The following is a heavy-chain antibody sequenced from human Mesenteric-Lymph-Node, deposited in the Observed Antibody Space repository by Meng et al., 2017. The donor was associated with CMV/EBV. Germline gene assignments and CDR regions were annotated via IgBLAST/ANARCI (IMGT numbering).Heavy chain of an antibody. CDR1: GYTFSSYA. J-gene: IGHJ4*02. V-gene: IGHV1-3*04. D-gene: IGHD3-16*01. Sequence: QVQLVQSGAEVKKPGGSVKVSCKASGYTFSSYAMHLARQAPGQRLEWMGWINIVEDKTKTSQNFQGRVTLTRDTSANTAYMELSSLRSDDTAVYYCARTNNWGFDYWGQGTLVTVSS. CDR3: ARTNNWGFDY. CDR2: INIVEDKT.